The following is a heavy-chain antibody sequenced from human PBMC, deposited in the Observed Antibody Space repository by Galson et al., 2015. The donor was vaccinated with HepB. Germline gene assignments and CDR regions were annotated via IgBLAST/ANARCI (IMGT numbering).Heavy chain of an antibody. CDR1: GFTFSSYN. J-gene: IGHJ4*02. CDR3: ARDLGTRGYSFGLLDY. V-gene: IGHV3-21*06. Sequence: SLRLSCAASGFTFSSYNMNWVRQAPGKGLEWVSSISSSSSYTYYPDSLKGRFTISRDNAKNSLYLQMNSLRAEDTAVYYCARDLGTRGYSFGLLDYWGQGTLVTVSP. D-gene: IGHD5-18*01. CDR2: ISSSSSYT.